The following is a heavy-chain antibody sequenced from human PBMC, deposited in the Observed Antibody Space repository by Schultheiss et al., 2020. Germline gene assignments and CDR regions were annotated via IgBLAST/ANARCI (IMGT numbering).Heavy chain of an antibody. CDR3: AKDASYDCSGGSCSYGMDV. CDR1: GFTFSSYG. Sequence: GESLKISCAASGFTFSSYGMHWVRQAPGKGLEWVAVISYDGSNKYYADSVKGRFTISRDNSKNTLYLQMNSLRAEDTAVYYCAKDASYDCSGGSCSYGMDVWGQGTTVTVSS. V-gene: IGHV3-30*18. J-gene: IGHJ6*02. D-gene: IGHD2-15*01. CDR2: ISYDGSNK.